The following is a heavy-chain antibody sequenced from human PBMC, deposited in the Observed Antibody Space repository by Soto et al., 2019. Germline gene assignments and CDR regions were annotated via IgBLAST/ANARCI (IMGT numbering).Heavy chain of an antibody. D-gene: IGHD3-22*01. J-gene: IGHJ2*01. Sequence: PSETLSLTCTVSGGSISSGGYYWSWIRQHPGKGLEWIGYIYYSWSTYYNPSLKSRVTISLDTSKNQFSLKLSSVTAADTAVYYCARDKWLFDWYFDLWGRGTLVTVSS. CDR2: IYYSWST. V-gene: IGHV4-31*03. CDR3: ARDKWLFDWYFDL. CDR1: GGSISSGGYY.